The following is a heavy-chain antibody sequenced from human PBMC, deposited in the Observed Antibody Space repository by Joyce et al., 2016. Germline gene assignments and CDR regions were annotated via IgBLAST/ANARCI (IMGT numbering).Heavy chain of an antibody. Sequence: QVQLVQSGAEVKQPGASVKVSCKASGYTFTSYDVNWVRQATGQGLEWMGWMKPNSGDTGDAQKFQGRVTMTRNTSISTAYMELSSLRFEDTAVYYCARERNFGDLSFDPWGQGTLVTVSS. J-gene: IGHJ5*02. CDR3: ARERNFGDLSFDP. CDR2: MKPNSGDT. CDR1: GYTFTSYD. V-gene: IGHV1-8*01. D-gene: IGHD4-17*01.